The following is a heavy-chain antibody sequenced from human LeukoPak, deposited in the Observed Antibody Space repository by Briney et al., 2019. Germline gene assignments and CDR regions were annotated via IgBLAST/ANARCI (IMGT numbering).Heavy chain of an antibody. J-gene: IGHJ2*01. Sequence: GGSLRLSCAASGFTFSSYAMHWVRQAPGKGLEYVSAISINGGTTYYANSVKGRLTISRDNSKNTLYLQMGSLRAEDTAVYYCAKGYSSSWYWYFDLWGRGTLVTVSS. CDR2: ISINGGTT. D-gene: IGHD6-13*01. V-gene: IGHV3-64*01. CDR1: GFTFSSYA. CDR3: AKGYSSSWYWYFDL.